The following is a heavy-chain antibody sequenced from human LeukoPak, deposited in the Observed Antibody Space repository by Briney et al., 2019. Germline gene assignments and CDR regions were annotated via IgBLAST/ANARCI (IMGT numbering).Heavy chain of an antibody. J-gene: IGHJ3*02. V-gene: IGHV3-74*01. CDR1: GFTFSNYW. CDR3: ARGFAYAFDI. D-gene: IGHD2-21*01. Sequence: GGSLRLSCAASGFTFSNYWMHWVRQAPGKGLVWVSRISSGGSSTNYADSVKGRFTISRDNAKNTLYLQLNSLRAEDTAVYYCARGFAYAFDIWGQGTMVTVSS. CDR2: ISSGGSST.